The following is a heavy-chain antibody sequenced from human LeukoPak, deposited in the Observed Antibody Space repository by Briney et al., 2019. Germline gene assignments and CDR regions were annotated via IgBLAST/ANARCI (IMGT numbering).Heavy chain of an antibody. V-gene: IGHV3-48*03. CDR1: GFTFSSYE. J-gene: IGHJ6*03. Sequence: GGSLRLSCAASGFTFSSYEMNWVRQAPGKGLEWVSYISSSGSTIYYADSVKGRFTISRDNAKNSLYLQMNSLRAEDTAVYYCARDVVLIKPKPLLSHYYMDVWGKGTTVTISS. CDR3: ARDVVLIKPKPLLSHYYMDV. D-gene: IGHD3-22*01. CDR2: ISSSGSTI.